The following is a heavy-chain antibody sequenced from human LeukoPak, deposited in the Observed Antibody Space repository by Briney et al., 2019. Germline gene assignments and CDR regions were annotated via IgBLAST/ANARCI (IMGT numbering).Heavy chain of an antibody. J-gene: IGHJ4*02. CDR1: GFTFSSYA. CDR3: ARDLYSDVNHFDY. V-gene: IGHV3-23*01. Sequence: GGSLRLSCAASGFTFSSYAMSWVRQAPGKGLEWVSAISGSGGSTYYADSVKGRFTISRDNSKNTLYLQMNSLTAADTAVYYCARDLYSDVNHFDYWGQGTLVTVYS. CDR2: ISGSGGST. D-gene: IGHD4-17*01.